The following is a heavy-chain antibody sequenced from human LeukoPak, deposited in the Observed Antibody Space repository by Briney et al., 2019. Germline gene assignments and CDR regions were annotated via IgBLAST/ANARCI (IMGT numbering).Heavy chain of an antibody. Sequence: GGSLRLSCAASGFTFSSYAMSWVRQAPGKGLEWVSAISGSGGSTYYADSVKGRFTISRDNSKNTLYLQMNSLRAEDTAVYYCASMYYYDSSGYYPGQDYWGQGTLVTVSS. V-gene: IGHV3-23*01. CDR1: GFTFSSYA. CDR3: ASMYYYDSSGYYPGQDY. CDR2: ISGSGGST. J-gene: IGHJ4*02. D-gene: IGHD3-22*01.